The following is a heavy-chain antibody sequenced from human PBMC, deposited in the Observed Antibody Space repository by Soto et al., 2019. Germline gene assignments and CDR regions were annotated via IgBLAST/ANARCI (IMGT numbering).Heavy chain of an antibody. V-gene: IGHV4-59*13. D-gene: IGHD3-10*01. CDR2: IYYTGST. CDR1: GGSISTYY. Sequence: QVQLQESGPGLVKPSETLSLTCTVSGGSISTYYWSWIRQPPGKGLEWIGYIYYTGSTNYNPSLESRVIISVDPSKCQFSLKLTSVTAADTAVYYCARGMYYGSGTLHFDYWGQGTLVTVSS. CDR3: ARGMYYGSGTLHFDY. J-gene: IGHJ4*02.